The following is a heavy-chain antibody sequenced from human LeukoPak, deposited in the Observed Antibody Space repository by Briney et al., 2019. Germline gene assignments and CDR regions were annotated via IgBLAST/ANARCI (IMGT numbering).Heavy chain of an antibody. CDR3: ARSGRGYEDAFDI. V-gene: IGHV3-21*01. CDR2: ISSSSSYV. D-gene: IGHD5-12*01. CDR1: GFTFSSYS. J-gene: IGHJ3*02. Sequence: GGSLRLSCAASGFTFSSYSMNWVRQAPGKGLEWVSSISSSSSYVYYADSVKGRFTISRDNAKNSLYLQMNSLRAEDTAVYYCARSGRGYEDAFDIWGQGTMVIVSS.